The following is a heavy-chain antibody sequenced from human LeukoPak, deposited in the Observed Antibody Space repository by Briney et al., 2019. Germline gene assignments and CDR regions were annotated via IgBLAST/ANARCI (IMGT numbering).Heavy chain of an antibody. D-gene: IGHD1-26*01. CDR3: ARQGGSYYTPFDS. CDR2: IYYSGST. V-gene: IGHV4-39*01. J-gene: IGHJ4*02. CDR1: GGSISSGGYS. Sequence: SETLSLTCTVSGGSISSGGYSWSWIRQPPGKGLEWIGNIYYSGSTYYNPSLRSRVTISVDTSKDQFSLKLNSVTAADTAVYYCARQGGSYYTPFDSWGQGTLVTVSS.